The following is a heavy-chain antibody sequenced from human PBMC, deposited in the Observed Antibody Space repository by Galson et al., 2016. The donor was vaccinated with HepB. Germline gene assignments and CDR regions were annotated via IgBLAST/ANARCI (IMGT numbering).Heavy chain of an antibody. V-gene: IGHV3-23*01. CDR1: GFTFSTYA. CDR3: AKRYCSGGSCYHVDH. Sequence: LRLSCAASGFTFSTYAMSWVRQAPGKGLEWVSLISGSGSSTFYADSVKGRFTISRDNSKNTLYLQMNSLRAEDTAVYYCAKRYCSGGSCYHVDHWGQGTLVTVSS. CDR2: ISGSGSST. D-gene: IGHD2-15*01. J-gene: IGHJ5*02.